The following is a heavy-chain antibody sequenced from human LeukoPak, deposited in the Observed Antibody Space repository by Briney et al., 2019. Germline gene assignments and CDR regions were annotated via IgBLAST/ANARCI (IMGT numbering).Heavy chain of an antibody. V-gene: IGHV1-24*01. CDR3: ATTPRGSNWFDP. J-gene: IGHJ5*02. Sequence: ASVKVSCKVSGNTLTELSMHWVRQAPGKGLEWMGGFDPEDGETIYAQKFQGRVTMTEDTSTDTAYMELSSLRSEDTAVYYCATTPRGSNWFDPWGQGTLVTVSS. CDR2: FDPEDGET. CDR1: GNTLTELS. D-gene: IGHD3-10*01.